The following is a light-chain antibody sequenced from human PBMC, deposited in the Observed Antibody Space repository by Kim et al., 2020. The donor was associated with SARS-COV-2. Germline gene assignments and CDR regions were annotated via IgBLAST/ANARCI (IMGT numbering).Light chain of an antibody. CDR1: QGISSS. CDR2: VAS. V-gene: IGKV1-9*01. Sequence: SVGDRVTITSRASQGISSSLAWYQQKPGKATKILIYVASTLQSGVPSRFSGSGSGTEFTLTISSLQPEDFATYYCKQVYSFPLTFGGGTKVDIK. CDR3: KQVYSFPLT. J-gene: IGKJ4*01.